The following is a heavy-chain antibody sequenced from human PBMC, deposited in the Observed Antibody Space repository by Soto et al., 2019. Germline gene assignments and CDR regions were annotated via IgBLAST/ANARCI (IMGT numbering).Heavy chain of an antibody. D-gene: IGHD3-10*01. CDR2: ISGTGGAA. J-gene: IGHJ4*02. CDR3: AKPEEVVRGFDF. V-gene: IGHV3-23*01. CDR1: GFTFGHSA. Sequence: AGGSLRLSCAASGFTFGHSAVSWVRQAPGKGLEWVAAISGTGGAAYYADSVKGRFTISRDNSRNTLFLQMNSLRVDDTAIYHCAKPEEVVRGFDFWGLGTLVTVSS.